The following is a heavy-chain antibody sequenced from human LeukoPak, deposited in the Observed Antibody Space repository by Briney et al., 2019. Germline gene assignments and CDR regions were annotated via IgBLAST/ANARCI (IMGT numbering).Heavy chain of an antibody. CDR2: INAGNGNT. V-gene: IGHV1-3*01. J-gene: IGHJ4*02. CDR3: ARGYSYVDY. D-gene: IGHD5-18*01. Sequence: ASVTASCTASGYTFTSYAMHWVRQAPGQRLEWMGWINAGNGNTKYSQKFQGRVTITRDTSASTAYMELSSLRFEDTAVYYCARGYSYVDYWGQGTLVTVSS. CDR1: GYTFTSYA.